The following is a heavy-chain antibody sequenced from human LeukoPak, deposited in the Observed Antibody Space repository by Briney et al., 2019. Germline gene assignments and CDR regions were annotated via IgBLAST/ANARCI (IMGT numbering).Heavy chain of an antibody. J-gene: IGHJ4*02. Sequence: SETLSLTCTVSGGSISSYYWSWIRQPPGKGLEWIGEINHSGSTNYNPSLKSRVTISVDTSKNQFSLKLSSVTAADTAVYYCASSPSSGYYSYYFDYWGQGTLVTVSS. V-gene: IGHV4-34*01. D-gene: IGHD3-22*01. CDR2: INHSGST. CDR3: ASSPSSGYYSYYFDY. CDR1: GGSISSYY.